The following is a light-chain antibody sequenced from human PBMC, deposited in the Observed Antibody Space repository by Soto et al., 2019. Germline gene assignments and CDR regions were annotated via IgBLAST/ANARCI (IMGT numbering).Light chain of an antibody. CDR2: KAS. CDR1: QSISSW. Sequence: DIQMTQSPSTLSASVRDRVTITFRASQSISSWLAWYQQKPGKAPKLLIYKASSLESGVPSRFSDSGSGTEFTLTSRSLQPDDFSTYYCQQYKSYPYPFGQGTKLEIK. V-gene: IGKV1-5*03. J-gene: IGKJ2*01. CDR3: QQYKSYPYP.